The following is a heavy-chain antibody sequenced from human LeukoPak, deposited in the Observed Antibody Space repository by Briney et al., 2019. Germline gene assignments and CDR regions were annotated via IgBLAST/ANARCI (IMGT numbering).Heavy chain of an antibody. CDR3: AKGEAEYFQH. J-gene: IGHJ1*01. CDR1: GFTFDDYA. V-gene: IGHV3-9*01. Sequence: GGSLRLSCAASGFTFDDYAMHWVRQAPGKGLEWVPGISWNSGSIGYADSVKGRFTISRDNAKNSLYLQMNSLRAEDTALYYCAKGEAEYFQHWGQGTLVTVSS. CDR2: ISWNSGSI.